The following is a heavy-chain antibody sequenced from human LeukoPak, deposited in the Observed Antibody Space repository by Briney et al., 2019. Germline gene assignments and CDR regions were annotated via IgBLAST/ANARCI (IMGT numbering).Heavy chain of an antibody. CDR2: ISAHNGNT. Sequence: EASVKVSCXASGYTFTSYGISWVRQAPGQGLEWMGWISAHNGNTNFAQKFQGRVTMTTDTSTSTAYMELRSLRSDDTAVYYCARGAANDYWGQGTLVTVSS. CDR3: ARGAANDY. D-gene: IGHD6-13*01. CDR1: GYTFTSYG. J-gene: IGHJ4*02. V-gene: IGHV1-18*01.